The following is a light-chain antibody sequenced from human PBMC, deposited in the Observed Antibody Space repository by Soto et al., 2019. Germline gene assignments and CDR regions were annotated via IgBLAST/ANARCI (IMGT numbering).Light chain of an antibody. CDR3: ISYKTDDTFV. Sequence: QSALTQPASVSGSPGQSVTISCTGSNSDIGGYNYVSWYQQHPGKAPKLMIYEVSNRPSGVSSRFSGSKAGDTASLTISGLQADDESVYFCISYKTDDTFVFGGGTKVTVL. CDR1: NSDIGGYNY. V-gene: IGLV2-14*01. CDR2: EVS. J-gene: IGLJ1*01.